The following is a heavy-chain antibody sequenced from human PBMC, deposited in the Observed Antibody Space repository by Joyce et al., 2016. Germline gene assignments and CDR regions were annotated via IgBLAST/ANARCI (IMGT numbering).Heavy chain of an antibody. CDR1: GFIFNSYT. CDR2: ISSSGSFI. V-gene: IGHV3-21*06. J-gene: IGHJ4*02. CDR3: ARDNSGWGLDY. Sequence: DEQLVESGGGLVKPGESLRFSCEASGFIFNSYTMNWVRQAPGKGLEWVSSISSSGSFIYYADSMKGRFTISRDNAKNSLSLLMTSLRVEDTGVYYCARDNSGWGLDYWGQGTLVAVSS. D-gene: IGHD6-19*01.